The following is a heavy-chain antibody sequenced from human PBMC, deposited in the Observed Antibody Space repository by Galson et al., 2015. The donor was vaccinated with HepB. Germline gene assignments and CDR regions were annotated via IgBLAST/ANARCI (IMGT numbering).Heavy chain of an antibody. CDR2: ISGSSGAT. V-gene: IGHV3-23*01. Sequence: SLRLSCAASGFTFSSYAMTWVRQAPGKGLEWVSGISGSSGATYYADSVQGRFTISRDNSKNTLYLQMNSLRAEDTAVYYCTKETGIQLWSYYYMDVWGKGATVTVSS. D-gene: IGHD5-18*01. CDR3: TKETGIQLWSYYYMDV. J-gene: IGHJ6*03. CDR1: GFTFSSYA.